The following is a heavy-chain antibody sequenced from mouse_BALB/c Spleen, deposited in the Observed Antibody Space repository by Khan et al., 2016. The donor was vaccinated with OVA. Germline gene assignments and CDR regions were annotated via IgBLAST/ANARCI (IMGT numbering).Heavy chain of an antibody. CDR2: ISYSGST. Sequence: EVQLVESGPGLVKPSQSLSLTCTVTGYSITSGYGWNWIRQFPGNKLEWMGYISYSGSTIYNPSLKRRISLTRDTSKNQFFLKLNSVTTEDTATYYCARTARIKYWGQGTTLTVSS. J-gene: IGHJ2*01. V-gene: IGHV3-1*02. CDR1: GYSITSGYG. CDR3: ARTARIKY. D-gene: IGHD1-2*01.